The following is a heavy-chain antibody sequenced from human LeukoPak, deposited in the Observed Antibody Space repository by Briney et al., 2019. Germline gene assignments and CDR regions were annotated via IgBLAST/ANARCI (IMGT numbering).Heavy chain of an antibody. V-gene: IGHV1-2*06. CDR3: ARDNRDIVLMVYAVYYFDY. Sequence: ASVKVSCKASGYTFTGYYMHWVRQASGQGLEWMGRINPNSGGTNYAQKFQGRVTMTRDTSISTAYMELSRLRSDDTAVYYCARDNRDIVLMVYAVYYFDYWGQGTLVTVSS. CDR2: INPNSGGT. J-gene: IGHJ4*02. D-gene: IGHD2-8*01. CDR1: GYTFTGYY.